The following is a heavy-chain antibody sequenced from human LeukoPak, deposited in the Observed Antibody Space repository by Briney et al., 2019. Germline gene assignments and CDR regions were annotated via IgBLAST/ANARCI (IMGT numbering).Heavy chain of an antibody. CDR3: ARDLPTALGYYGMDV. D-gene: IGHD5-18*01. CDR1: GYTFTGYY. Sequence: ASVKVSCKASGYTFTGYYMHWMRQAPGQGLEWMGWINPNSGGTNYAQKFQGRVTMTRDPSISTAYMELSRLRSDDTAVYYCARDLPTALGYYGMDVWGQGTTVTVSS. J-gene: IGHJ6*02. CDR2: INPNSGGT. V-gene: IGHV1-2*02.